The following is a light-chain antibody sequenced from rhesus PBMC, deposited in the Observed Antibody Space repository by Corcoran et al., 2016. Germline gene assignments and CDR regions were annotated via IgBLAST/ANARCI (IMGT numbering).Light chain of an antibody. Sequence: DIQMTQSPSSLSASVGDTVTITCRASQGISNNLAWYQQRPGKVPSLLIYYASTLQRGVPSRFRGSGSGTDFTLTISSLQPEEFATYYCQHTYGIPPTFGQGTKVEIK. CDR2: YAS. CDR1: QGISNN. V-gene: IGKV1S14*01. CDR3: QHTYGIPPT. J-gene: IGKJ1*01.